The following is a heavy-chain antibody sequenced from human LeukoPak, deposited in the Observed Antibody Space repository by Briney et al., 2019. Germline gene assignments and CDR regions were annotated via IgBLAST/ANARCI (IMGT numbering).Heavy chain of an antibody. Sequence: WASVKVSCKASGYTFTGYYMHWVRQAPGQGLEWMGWINPNSGGTNYAQKLQGRVTMTTDTSTSTAYMELRSLRSDDTAVYYCARASDYGDYDWFDPWGQGTLVTVSS. CDR2: INPNSGGT. CDR1: GYTFTGYY. D-gene: IGHD4-17*01. CDR3: ARASDYGDYDWFDP. J-gene: IGHJ5*02. V-gene: IGHV1-2*02.